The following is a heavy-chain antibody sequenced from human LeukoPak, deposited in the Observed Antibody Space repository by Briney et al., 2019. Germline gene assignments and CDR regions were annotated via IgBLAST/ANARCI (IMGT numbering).Heavy chain of an antibody. CDR2: ISYDGSNK. J-gene: IGHJ4*02. D-gene: IGHD1-26*01. CDR1: GFTFSSYT. V-gene: IGHV3-30*18. CDR3: ANAGSLWELLQGAFDY. Sequence: PGGSLRLSCAASGFTFSSYTMHWVRQAPGKGLEWVAVISYDGSNKYYADSVKGRFTISRDNSKNTLYLQMNSLRAEDTAVYYCANAGSLWELLQGAFDYWGQGTLVTVSS.